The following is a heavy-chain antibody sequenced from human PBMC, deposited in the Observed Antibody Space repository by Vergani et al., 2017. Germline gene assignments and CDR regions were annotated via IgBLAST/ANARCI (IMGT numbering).Heavy chain of an antibody. CDR1: GGSISSSSYY. CDR3: ARGLYDLGDAFDI. CDR2: IYYSGST. D-gene: IGHD3-3*01. V-gene: IGHV4-39*07. Sequence: QLQLQESGPGLVKPSETLSLTCTVSGGSISSSSYYWGWFRQPPGKGLEWIGSIYYSGSTYYNPSLKSRVTISVDTSKNQFSLKLSSVTAADTAVYYCARGLYDLGDAFDIWGQGTMVTVSS. J-gene: IGHJ3*02.